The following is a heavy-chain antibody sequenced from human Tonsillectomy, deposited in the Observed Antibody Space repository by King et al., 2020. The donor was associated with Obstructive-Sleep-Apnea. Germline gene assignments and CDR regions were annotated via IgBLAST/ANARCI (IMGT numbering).Heavy chain of an antibody. Sequence: VQLVQSGAEVKEPGESLEISCKGSGYTFTTYWICWWRQMPGKGLEWRGSIYPRDSDTRYSPSFQGQVTISVDKSISTAYLQWSSLKAPDTAMYYCARGYDRNYFDYWGQGTLVTVSS. CDR3: ARGYDRNYFDY. CDR2: IYPRDSDT. D-gene: IGHD5-12*01. J-gene: IGHJ4*02. CDR1: GYTFTTYW. V-gene: IGHV5-51*01.